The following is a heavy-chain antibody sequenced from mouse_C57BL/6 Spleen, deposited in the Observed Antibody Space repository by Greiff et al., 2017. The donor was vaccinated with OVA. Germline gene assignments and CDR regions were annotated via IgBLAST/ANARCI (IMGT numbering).Heavy chain of an antibody. CDR3: ARDYGSSLGDY. V-gene: IGHV1-81*01. J-gene: IGHJ2*01. Sequence: VQLQQSGAELARPGASVKLSCKASGYTFTSYGISWVKQRTGQGLEWIGEIYPRSGNTYYNEKFKGKATLTADKSSSTAYMELRSLTSVDSAVYFCARDYGSSLGDYWGQGTTLTVSS. CDR1: GYTFTSYG. CDR2: IYPRSGNT. D-gene: IGHD1-1*01.